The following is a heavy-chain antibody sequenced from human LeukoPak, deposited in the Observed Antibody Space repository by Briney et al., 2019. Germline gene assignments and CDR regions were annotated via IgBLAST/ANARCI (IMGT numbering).Heavy chain of an antibody. V-gene: IGHV3-64*01. CDR2: ISSNGGST. D-gene: IGHD4-23*01. J-gene: IGHJ3*02. Sequence: GSLRLSCAASGFTFSSYAMHWVRQAPGKGLEYVSAISSNGGSTYYANSVKGRFTISRDNSKNTLYLQMGSLRAEDMAVYYCARDLNRGGPWGAFDIWGQGTMVTVSS. CDR1: GFTFSSYA. CDR3: ARDLNRGGPWGAFDI.